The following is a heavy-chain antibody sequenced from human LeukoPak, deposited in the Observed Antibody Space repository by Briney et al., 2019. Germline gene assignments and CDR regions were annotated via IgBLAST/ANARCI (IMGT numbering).Heavy chain of an antibody. CDR3: ASLVPGYDAFDI. Sequence: GASVKVSCKASGYTFTSYAMHGVRQAPGQRLEWMGWINAGNGNTKYSQKFQGRVTITRDTSASTAYMELSSLRSEDTAVYYCASLVPGYDAFDIWGQGTMVTVSS. J-gene: IGHJ3*02. CDR1: GYTFTSYA. CDR2: INAGNGNT. V-gene: IGHV1-3*01. D-gene: IGHD5-12*01.